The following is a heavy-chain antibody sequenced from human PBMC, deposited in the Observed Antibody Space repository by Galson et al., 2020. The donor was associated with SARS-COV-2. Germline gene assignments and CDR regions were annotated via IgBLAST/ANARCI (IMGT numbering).Heavy chain of an antibody. CDR3: AHRRGGWDNNSGHDAFDI. Sequence: KMSGPTLVKPTQTLTLTCSFSGPSLTVRGVHVGWFRQPPGKALERLAPIYWADSKRYSPSLQSRLTITKDTSKNQVVLTMTNVDPADTATYYCAHRRGGWDNNSGHDAFDIWGQGTMVTVSS. J-gene: IGHJ3*02. CDR1: GPSLTVRGVH. V-gene: IGHV2-5*02. CDR2: IYWADSK. D-gene: IGHD3-22*01.